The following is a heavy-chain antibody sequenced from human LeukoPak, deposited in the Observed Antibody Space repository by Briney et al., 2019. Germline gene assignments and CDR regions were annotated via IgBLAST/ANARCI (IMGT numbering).Heavy chain of an antibody. J-gene: IGHJ4*02. V-gene: IGHV4-39*07. D-gene: IGHD4-11*01. Sequence: SETLSLTCTVSGGSISSSSYYWGWIRQPPGKGLEWIGSIYYSGSTNYNPSLKSRVTISVDKSKNQFSLSLSSVTAADTAVYYCAATPNYSNAPHFDYWGQGTLVTVSS. CDR2: IYYSGST. CDR1: GGSISSSSYY. CDR3: AATPNYSNAPHFDY.